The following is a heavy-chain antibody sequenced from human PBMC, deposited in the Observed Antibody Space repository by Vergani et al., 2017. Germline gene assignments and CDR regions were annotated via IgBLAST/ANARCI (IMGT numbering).Heavy chain of an antibody. V-gene: IGHV4-59*11. J-gene: IGHJ5*02. D-gene: IGHD1-7*01. CDR2: IHYSENT. CDR3: ASSVLYSVNYLLPGEGWFDV. CDR1: FDSIRNLY. Sequence: QVQLQESGPGLVKSSETLSLNCSVSFDSIRNLYCNWIRQPPGKGLEWIGSIHYSENTNYNPSLKTRVTISVDTSKNQFSLNVRSVTAADTAMYYCASSVLYSVNYLLPGEGWFDVWGQGAPGIVSA.